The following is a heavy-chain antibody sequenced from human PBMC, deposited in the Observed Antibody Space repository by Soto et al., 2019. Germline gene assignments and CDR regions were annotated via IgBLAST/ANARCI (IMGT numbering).Heavy chain of an antibody. Sequence: PSETLALTCTVSGGSISSYYWSWIRQPAGKGLEWIGRIHTSGSTNYNPSLKSRVTMSVDTSKNQFSLKLSSVTAADTAVYYCARGVFRYRNWSYYYYYAMDVWGQGTTVTVSS. CDR3: ARGVFRYRNWSYYYYYAMDV. CDR1: GGSISSYY. J-gene: IGHJ6*02. D-gene: IGHD1-20*01. CDR2: IHTSGST. V-gene: IGHV4-4*07.